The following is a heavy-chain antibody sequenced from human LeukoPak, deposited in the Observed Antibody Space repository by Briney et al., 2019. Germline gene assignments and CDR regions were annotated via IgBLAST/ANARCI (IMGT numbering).Heavy chain of an antibody. Sequence: ASVKVSCKVSGYTFTDYYMHWVQQAPGKGLEWMGLVDPEDGETIYAEKIQGRVTITADTSTDTAYMELSSLRSEDTAVYYCATVPSSVANDYWGQGTLVTVSS. J-gene: IGHJ4*02. CDR1: GYTFTDYY. D-gene: IGHD5-12*01. CDR2: VDPEDGET. V-gene: IGHV1-69-2*01. CDR3: ATVPSSVANDY.